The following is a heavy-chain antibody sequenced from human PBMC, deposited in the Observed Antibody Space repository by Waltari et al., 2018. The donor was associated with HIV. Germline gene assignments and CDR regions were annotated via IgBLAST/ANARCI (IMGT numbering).Heavy chain of an antibody. J-gene: IGHJ4*02. CDR3: ARDNYYDRSCCFDY. CDR1: GGTFSSYA. CDR2: ILHVLGIA. V-gene: IGHV1-69*04. Sequence: QVQLVQSVAAVKKPGSSVKVSCKASGGTFSSYAISWVRQAPGQGLEWRGRILHVLGIANDEPKFQGRGTSTADISTSTTDMELSSLRSEDAAVYYCARDNYYDRSCCFDYWGQVTLVTVAS. D-gene: IGHD3-22*01.